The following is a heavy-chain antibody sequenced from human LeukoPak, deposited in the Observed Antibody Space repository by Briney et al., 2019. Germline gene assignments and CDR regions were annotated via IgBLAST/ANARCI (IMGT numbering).Heavy chain of an antibody. CDR1: GFTVSSNY. J-gene: IGHJ5*02. Sequence: GGSLRLSCAASGFTVSSNYMHWVRQAPGKGLEWVSVIYSGGRTYYAESVKGRFTISRDSSTNTLFLQMNSLRAEDTAVYYCARDNTSDDFWSGYYTPSWFDPWGQGTLVTVSS. V-gene: IGHV3-66*01. D-gene: IGHD3-3*01. CDR3: ARDNTSDDFWSGYYTPSWFDP. CDR2: IYSGGRT.